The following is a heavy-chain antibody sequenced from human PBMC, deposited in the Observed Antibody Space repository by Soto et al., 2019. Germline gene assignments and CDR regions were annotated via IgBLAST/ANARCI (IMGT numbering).Heavy chain of an antibody. CDR2: IYYSGST. J-gene: IGHJ6*02. CDR1: GGSISSGDYY. CDR3: AGDRAGYYDSSGYPNYGMDV. D-gene: IGHD3-22*01. V-gene: IGHV4-30-4*01. Sequence: PSETLSLTCTVSGGSISSGDYYWSWIRQPPGKGLEWIGYIYYSGSTYYNPSLKSRVTISVDTSKNQFSLKLSSVTAADTAVYYCAGDRAGYYDSSGYPNYGMDVWGQGTTVTVSS.